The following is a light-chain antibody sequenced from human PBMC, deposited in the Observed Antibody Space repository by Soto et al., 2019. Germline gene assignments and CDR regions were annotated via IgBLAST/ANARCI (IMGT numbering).Light chain of an antibody. CDR1: QSVSSN. CDR3: QQFSSYPLT. CDR2: GAS. V-gene: IGKV3-15*01. Sequence: EIVMTQSPATPSVSPGERATLSCRASQSVSSNLAWYQQKPGQAPRLLIYGASTRATGIPDRFSGGGSGTDFTLTISRLEPEDFAVYYCQQFSSYPLTFGGGTKVDIK. J-gene: IGKJ4*01.